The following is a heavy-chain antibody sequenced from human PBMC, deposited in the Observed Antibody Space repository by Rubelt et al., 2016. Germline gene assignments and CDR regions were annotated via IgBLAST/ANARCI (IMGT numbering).Heavy chain of an antibody. CDR3: ARAHDFGEYGWNDAFDI. D-gene: IGHD4-17*01. J-gene: IGHJ3*02. CDR2: ISTSSSYI. V-gene: IGHV3-21*01. Sequence: GGGVVQPGRSLRLPCAASGLTFSSYGMHWVRQAPGKGLEWVSSISTSSSYIYYADSVKGRFTISRDNVKNSLYLQMNSLGAEDTAVYYCARAHDFGEYGWNDAFDIWGQGTMVTVSS. CDR1: GLTFSSYG.